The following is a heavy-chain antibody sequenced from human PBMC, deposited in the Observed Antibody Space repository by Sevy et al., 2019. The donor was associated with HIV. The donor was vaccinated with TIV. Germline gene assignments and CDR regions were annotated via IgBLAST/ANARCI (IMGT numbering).Heavy chain of an antibody. D-gene: IGHD3-9*01. CDR2: IKSKTDGGTT. J-gene: IGHJ6*02. V-gene: IGHV3-15*01. CDR1: GFTFSNAW. Sequence: GGSLRLSCAASGFTFSNAWMSWVRQAPGKGLEWVGRIKSKTDGGTTDYAAPVKGRFTISRDDSTNTLYLQMNSLKTEDTAVYYCTTAGMLRYFDWLFHNYYYYYGMDVWGQGTTVTVSS. CDR3: TTAGMLRYFDWLFHNYYYYYGMDV.